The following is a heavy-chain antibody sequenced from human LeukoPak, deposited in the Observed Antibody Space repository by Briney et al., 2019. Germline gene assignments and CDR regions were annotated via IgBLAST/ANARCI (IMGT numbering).Heavy chain of an antibody. D-gene: IGHD2-15*01. Sequence: GGSLRLSCAASGFTFRDYAMSWVRQAPGKGLEWVSAISGNGGSTYYADSVKGRFTISRDNSKNTLHLQLNSLRDEDTAMYYCAMRPADCSSGSCPTINRYYYGMDVWGQGTTVIVSS. CDR3: AMRPADCSSGSCPTINRYYYGMDV. CDR1: GFTFRDYA. V-gene: IGHV3-23*01. CDR2: ISGNGGST. J-gene: IGHJ6*02.